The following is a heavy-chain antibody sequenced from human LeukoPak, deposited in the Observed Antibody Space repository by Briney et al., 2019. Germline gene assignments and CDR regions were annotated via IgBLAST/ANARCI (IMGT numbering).Heavy chain of an antibody. J-gene: IGHJ4*02. CDR3: ARRRRRGFDSSGYHDY. D-gene: IGHD3-22*01. CDR2: INHSGST. V-gene: IGHV4-34*01. Sequence: PSETLSLTCAVYGGSFSGYYWSWIRQPPGKGLEWIGEINHSGSTNYNPSLKSRVTISVDTSKNQFSLKLSSVTAADTAVYYCARRRRRGFDSSGYHDYWGQGTLVTVSS. CDR1: GGSFSGYY.